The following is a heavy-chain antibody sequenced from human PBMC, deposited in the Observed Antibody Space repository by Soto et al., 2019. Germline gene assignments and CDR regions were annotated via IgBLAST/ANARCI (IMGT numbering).Heavy chain of an antibody. D-gene: IGHD3-10*01. CDR2: IKSKAAGGAI. J-gene: IGHJ3*01. Sequence: EVQMVESGGGLVKPGGSLRLSCAVSGFSFSEAWMNWVRQAPGKGLEWVGGIKSKAAGGAIDYAAPVKGRFTISRDDSKDTLYLQINGLKTEDTAVYYCTTDGAFGGVVVAFHLWGLGTLLTVSS. CDR1: GFSFSEAW. V-gene: IGHV3-15*07. CDR3: TTDGAFGGVVVAFHL.